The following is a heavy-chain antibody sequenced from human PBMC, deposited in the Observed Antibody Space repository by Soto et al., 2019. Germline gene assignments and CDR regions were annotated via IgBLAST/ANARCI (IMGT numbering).Heavy chain of an antibody. J-gene: IGHJ6*02. CDR1: GFTFSLYG. CDR2: IWYDGSNK. Sequence: QVQLVESGGGVVQPGRSLRLSCAASGFTFSLYGMHWVRQAPGKGLEWVAVIWYDGSNKFYADSVKGRFTISRDNSKNTLYLQMNSLRDEDTAVYYCSRGLRGISFYGMDVWGQGTTVIFSS. CDR3: SRGLRGISFYGMDV. D-gene: IGHD3-16*01. V-gene: IGHV3-33*01.